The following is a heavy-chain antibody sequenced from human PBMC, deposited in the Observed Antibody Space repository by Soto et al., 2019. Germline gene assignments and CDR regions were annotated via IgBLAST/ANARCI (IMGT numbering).Heavy chain of an antibody. Sequence: ASVKVSCKASGYTFTSYDINWVRQATGQGLEWMGWMNPNSGNTGYAQKFQGRVTMTRNTSISTAYMELSSLRSEDTAVYYRARGLYCSGGSCYSDILTWFDPWGQGTLVTVSS. CDR3: ARGLYCSGGSCYSDILTWFDP. CDR2: MNPNSGNT. V-gene: IGHV1-8*01. D-gene: IGHD2-15*01. CDR1: GYTFTSYD. J-gene: IGHJ5*02.